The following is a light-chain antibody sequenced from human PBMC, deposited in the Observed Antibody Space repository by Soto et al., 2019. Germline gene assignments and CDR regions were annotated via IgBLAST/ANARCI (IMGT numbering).Light chain of an antibody. CDR2: EVS. V-gene: IGLV2-23*02. CDR1: SSDVGSYNL. J-gene: IGLJ1*01. CDR3: CSYAGSSTFYV. Sequence: QCVLTLPPSTCGSPGHSVTISCTGTSSDVGSYNLVSWYQQHPGKASKLMIYEVSKRSSGVSNRFSGSKSGNTAFLTISGLQAEDEADYYCCSYAGSSTFYVFGTGTKVTVL.